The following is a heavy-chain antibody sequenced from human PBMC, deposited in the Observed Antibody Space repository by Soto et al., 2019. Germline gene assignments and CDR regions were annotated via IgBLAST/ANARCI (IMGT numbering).Heavy chain of an antibody. CDR3: ARDRTGVGFGEYGGADY. J-gene: IGHJ4*02. CDR1: GGTFSSYT. CDR2: IIPILGIA. D-gene: IGHD3-10*01. Sequence: QVQLVQSGAEVKKPGSSVKVSCKASGGTFSSYTISWVRQAPGQGLEWMGRIIPILGIANYAQKFQGRVTITADKSTSTAYMELSSLRSEDTAVYYCARDRTGVGFGEYGGADYWGQGTLVTVSS. V-gene: IGHV1-69*08.